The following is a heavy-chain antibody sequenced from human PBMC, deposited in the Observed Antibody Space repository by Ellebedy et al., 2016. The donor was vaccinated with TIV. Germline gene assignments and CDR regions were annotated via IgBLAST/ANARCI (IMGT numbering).Heavy chain of an antibody. CDR3: AREGMTTVTYYYGMDV. J-gene: IGHJ6*02. CDR2: INPNSGGR. V-gene: IGHV1-2*02. D-gene: IGHD4-17*01. CDR1: GYTFTDYY. Sequence: AASVKVSCKASGYTFTDYYIYWVRQAPGQGLEWMGWINPNSGGRMYAQKFQGRVTMTGDTAVSTAYMELSRLSPDDTAVYYCAREGMTTVTYYYGMDVWGQGTTVTVSS.